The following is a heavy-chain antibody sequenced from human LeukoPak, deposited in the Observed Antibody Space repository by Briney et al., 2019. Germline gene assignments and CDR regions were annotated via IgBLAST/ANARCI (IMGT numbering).Heavy chain of an antibody. D-gene: IGHD3-9*01. CDR2: IYQSGST. J-gene: IGHJ4*02. Sequence: SQTLSLTCAVSGDSISSGGYSWSWIRQPPGKGLEWIGYIYQSGSTYYNPSLRSRVTISVDRSKNQFSLKLSSVTAADTAVYYCASHPGDDILTGYFSEDYWGQGTLVTVSS. CDR3: ASHPGDDILTGYFSEDY. V-gene: IGHV4-30-2*01. CDR1: GDSISSGGYS.